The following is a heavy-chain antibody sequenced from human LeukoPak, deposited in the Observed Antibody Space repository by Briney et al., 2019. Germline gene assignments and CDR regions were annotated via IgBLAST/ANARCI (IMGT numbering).Heavy chain of an antibody. CDR1: GFTFSSYA. CDR2: ISNGGGSII. D-gene: IGHD3-10*01. CDR3: ARGFGTFDY. J-gene: IGHJ4*02. Sequence: HPGGSLRLSCAASGFTFSSYAMSWVRQAPGKGLEWVAYISNGGGSIIYSADSVKGRFTISRDNAKNSLYLQMNILRAEDTAVYYCARGFGTFDYWGQGTLVTVSS. V-gene: IGHV3-48*04.